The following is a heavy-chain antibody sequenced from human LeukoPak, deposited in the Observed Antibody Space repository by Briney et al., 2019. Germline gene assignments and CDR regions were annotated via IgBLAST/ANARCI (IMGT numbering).Heavy chain of an antibody. CDR1: GYTLTELS. V-gene: IGHV1-24*01. Sequence: ASVKVSWKVSGYTLTELSMRWVPQAPGKGLEWMGGFDPEDGETIYAQKFQGRVTMTEDTSTDTAYMELSSLRAEDTAVYYCATVAGYSSSRTKYWFDPWGQGTLVTVSS. D-gene: IGHD6-13*01. CDR2: FDPEDGET. J-gene: IGHJ5*02. CDR3: ATVAGYSSSRTKYWFDP.